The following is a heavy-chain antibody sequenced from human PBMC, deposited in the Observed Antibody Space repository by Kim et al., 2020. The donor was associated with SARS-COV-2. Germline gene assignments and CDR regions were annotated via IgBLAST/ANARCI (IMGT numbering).Heavy chain of an antibody. CDR3: ARQTSGIAAAGTNYYYGMDV. CDR1: GGSISSSSYY. V-gene: IGHV4-39*01. D-gene: IGHD6-13*01. J-gene: IGHJ6*02. Sequence: SETLSLTCTVSGGSISSSSYYWGWIRQPPGKGLEWIGSFYYSGSTYYNPSLKSRVTISVDTSKNQFSLKLSSVTAADTAVYYCARQTSGIAAAGTNYYYGMDVWGQGTTVTVSS. CDR2: FYYSGST.